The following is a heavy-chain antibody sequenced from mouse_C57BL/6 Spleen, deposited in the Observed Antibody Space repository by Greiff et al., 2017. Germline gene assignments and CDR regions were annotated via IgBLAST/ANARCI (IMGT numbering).Heavy chain of an antibody. CDR1: GYTFTSYW. Sequence: VQLQQSGTVLARPGASVKMSCKTSGYTFTSYWMHWVKQRPGQGLEWIGAIYPGNSDTSYNQKFKGKAKLTAVTSASTAYMELSSLTNEDSAVYYCTRAGGTTVVATDFDYWGQGTTRTVSS. CDR3: TRAGGTTVVATDFDY. J-gene: IGHJ2*01. D-gene: IGHD1-1*01. V-gene: IGHV1-5*01. CDR2: IYPGNSDT.